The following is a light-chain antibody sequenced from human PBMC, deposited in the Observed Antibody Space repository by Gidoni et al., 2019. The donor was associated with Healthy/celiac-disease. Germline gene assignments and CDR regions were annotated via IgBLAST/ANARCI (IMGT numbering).Light chain of an antibody. CDR3: QQYNSGT. Sequence: DIQMTQSPSTLSASVGDRVTITCRASQSISSWLAWYQQKPGKAPKLLIYKASSLESGVPSRFSGSGSGTEFTLTISSLQPDDFATYYCQQYNSGTFGQXTKVEI. CDR2: KAS. V-gene: IGKV1-5*03. J-gene: IGKJ1*01. CDR1: QSISSW.